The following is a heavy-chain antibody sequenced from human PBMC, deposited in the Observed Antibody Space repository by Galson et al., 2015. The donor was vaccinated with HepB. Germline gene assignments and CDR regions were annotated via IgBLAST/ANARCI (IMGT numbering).Heavy chain of an antibody. Sequence: SLRLSCAASGFTFSSYAMSWVRQAPGKGLEWVSAISGSGGSTYYADSVKGRFTISRDNSKNTLYLQMNSLRAEDTAVYYCARQLSYYYDSSGYPTNAFDIWGQGTMVTVSS. CDR2: ISGSGGST. CDR1: GFTFSSYA. V-gene: IGHV3-23*01. CDR3: ARQLSYYYDSSGYPTNAFDI. D-gene: IGHD3-22*01. J-gene: IGHJ3*02.